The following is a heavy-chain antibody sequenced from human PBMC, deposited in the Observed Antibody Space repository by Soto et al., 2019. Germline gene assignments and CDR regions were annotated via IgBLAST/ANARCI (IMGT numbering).Heavy chain of an antibody. CDR3: ARTTILLSAAANRGAPYNYYGLDV. CDR1: GFTFSNFW. Sequence: GGSLRLSCAGSGFTFSNFWMSWVRQTPGRGLEWVANIKQDGSEKKYVDSVKGRFTISRDNAKYSLYLQMNSLRAEDTAVYYCARTTILLSAAANRGAPYNYYGLDVWGQGTTVTVSS. J-gene: IGHJ6*02. V-gene: IGHV3-7*03. D-gene: IGHD2-2*01. CDR2: IKQDGSEK.